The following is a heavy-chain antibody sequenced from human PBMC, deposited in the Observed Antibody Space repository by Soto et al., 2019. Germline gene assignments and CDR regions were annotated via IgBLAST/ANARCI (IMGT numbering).Heavy chain of an antibody. D-gene: IGHD5-18*01. CDR3: ARDPRRYSYGYWGYYYYGMDV. CDR1: GFTFSSYG. Sequence: QVQLVESGGGVVQPGRSLRLSCAASGFTFSSYGMHWVRQAPGKGLEWVAVIWYDGSNKYYADSMKGRFTISRDNSKNTLYLQMNSLRAEDTAVYYCARDPRRYSYGYWGYYYYGMDVRGQGTTVTVSS. CDR2: IWYDGSNK. J-gene: IGHJ6*02. V-gene: IGHV3-33*01.